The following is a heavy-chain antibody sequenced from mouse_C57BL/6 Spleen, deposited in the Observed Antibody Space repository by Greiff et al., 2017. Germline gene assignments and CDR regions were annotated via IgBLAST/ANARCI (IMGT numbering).Heavy chain of an antibody. V-gene: IGHV1-82*01. CDR1: GYAFRSSW. Sequence: VQLQQSGPELVKPGASVKISCKASGYAFRSSWMNWVKQRPGKGLEWSGRIYPGDGDTTYNGKFTGKATLTADKSSSTASMQLSSRTSEESAVYLWARTAVVTRGPFDYGAQGTTLPVSS. D-gene: IGHD1-1*01. J-gene: IGHJ2*01. CDR3: ARTAVVTRGPFDY. CDR2: IYPGDGDT.